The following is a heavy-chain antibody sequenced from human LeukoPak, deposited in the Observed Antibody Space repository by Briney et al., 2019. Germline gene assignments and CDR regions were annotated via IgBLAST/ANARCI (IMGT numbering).Heavy chain of an antibody. D-gene: IGHD3-22*01. J-gene: IGHJ4*02. CDR3: ARGGWGYYDSSGYLIIPLHFDY. Sequence: ASVKVSCKASGYTFTSYYMHWVRQAPGQGLEWMGIINPSGGSTSYAQKFQGRVTMTRDTSTSTVYMELSSLRSEDTAVYYCARGGWGYYDSSGYLIIPLHFDYWGQGTLVTVSS. CDR1: GYTFTSYY. CDR2: INPSGGST. V-gene: IGHV1-46*01.